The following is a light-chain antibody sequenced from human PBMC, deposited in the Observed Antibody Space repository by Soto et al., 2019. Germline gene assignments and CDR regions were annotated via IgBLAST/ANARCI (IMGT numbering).Light chain of an antibody. CDR1: SSNIGGNN. J-gene: IGLJ1*01. CDR3: ASWDESGAYV. V-gene: IGLV1-44*01. CDR2: SNS. Sequence: QSVLTQPPSASGTPGQRVTISCSGSSSNIGGNNVNWYQQLPGTAPKLLIYSNSQRPSGVPDRFSGSTSGTSAALAISGLQSEDEADYYCASWDESGAYVFGPGTKVTVL.